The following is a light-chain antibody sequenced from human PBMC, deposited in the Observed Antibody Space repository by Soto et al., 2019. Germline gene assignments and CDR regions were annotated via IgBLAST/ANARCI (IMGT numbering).Light chain of an antibody. CDR1: SSNIGAGYD. CDR2: GNN. J-gene: IGLJ3*02. CDR3: QSYDTSLRAWV. Sequence: QAVVTQPPSVSGAPGQRVTISCTGGSSNIGAGYDVHWYRQFPGTAPKLLVYGNNNRPSGISDRFSASKSGSSASLAITGLQAEDEADYYCQSYDTSLRAWVFGGGTQVTVL. V-gene: IGLV1-40*01.